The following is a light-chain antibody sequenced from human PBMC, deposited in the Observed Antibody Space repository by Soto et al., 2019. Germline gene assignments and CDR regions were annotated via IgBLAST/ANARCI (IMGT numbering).Light chain of an antibody. J-gene: IGLJ3*02. CDR2: EVS. CDR1: SSDVGGYNF. Sequence: QSALTQPASVSGSPGQSITISCTGTSSDVGGYNFVSWYQQHPGKAPKLVIYEVSNRPSGVSNRFSGSKSGNTATLTISGLQAEDDADYYCSSYTSSNTLVFGGGTKLTVL. V-gene: IGLV2-14*01. CDR3: SSYTSSNTLV.